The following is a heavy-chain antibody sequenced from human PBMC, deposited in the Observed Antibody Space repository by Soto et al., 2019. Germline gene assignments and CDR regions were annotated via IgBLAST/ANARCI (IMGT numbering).Heavy chain of an antibody. V-gene: IGHV3-30*18. Sequence: GGSLRLSCAASGFTFNIYGMHWVRQAPDKGLEWVALISYDGSNQYYADSVKGRFTISRDDSKNTLFLQMNSLRADDTAVYYCAKDQASGQGSFDSWGQGTLVTVSS. CDR3: AKDQASGQGSFDS. CDR2: ISYDGSNQ. CDR1: GFTFNIYG. J-gene: IGHJ4*02.